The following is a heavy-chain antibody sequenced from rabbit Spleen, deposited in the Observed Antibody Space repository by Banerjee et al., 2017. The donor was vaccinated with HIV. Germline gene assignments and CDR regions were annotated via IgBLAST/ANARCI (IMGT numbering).Heavy chain of an antibody. Sequence: QEQLEESGGGLVKPEGSLTLTCKASGFFFSDRDVMCWVRQAPGKGLEWIACINTATGKAVYASWAKGRFTISKTSSTTVTLQMTSLTAADTATYFCARGYAGSKHAFDLWGQGTLVTVS. J-gene: IGHJ4*01. V-gene: IGHV1S45*01. CDR3: ARGYAGSKHAFDL. CDR1: GFFFSDRDV. D-gene: IGHD4-2*01. CDR2: INTATGKA.